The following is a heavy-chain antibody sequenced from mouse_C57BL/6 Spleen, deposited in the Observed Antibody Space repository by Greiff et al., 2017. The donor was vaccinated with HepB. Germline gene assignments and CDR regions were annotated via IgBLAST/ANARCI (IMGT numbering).Heavy chain of an antibody. CDR3: ARSGTND. D-gene: IGHD2-12*01. CDR1: VYTFTSYW. V-gene: IGHV1-50*01. J-gene: IGHJ2*01. Sequence: QVQLQPGAELVKPAASVKLSCQASVYTFTSYWMQWVKQRPGQGLEWIGAIDPSDSYTNYNQKFKRQATLTVDTSSSTAYMQLSSLTSEDSAVYYCARSGTNDGGQGTTLTVSS. CDR2: IDPSDSYT.